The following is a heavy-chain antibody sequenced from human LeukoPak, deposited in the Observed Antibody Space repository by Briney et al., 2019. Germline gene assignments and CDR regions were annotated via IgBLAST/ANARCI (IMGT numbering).Heavy chain of an antibody. CDR1: GGTFSNYA. CDR2: IIPIFATT. Sequence: VASVKVSCKASGGTFSNYAIHWVRQAPGQGREWMGGIIPIFATTNYAQKFQGRVTVTADESTSTAYMDLSSLIAEDTAVYYCARGIAVTGLDHWGQGTLVTVSS. V-gene: IGHV1-69*13. D-gene: IGHD6-19*01. J-gene: IGHJ4*02. CDR3: ARGIAVTGLDH.